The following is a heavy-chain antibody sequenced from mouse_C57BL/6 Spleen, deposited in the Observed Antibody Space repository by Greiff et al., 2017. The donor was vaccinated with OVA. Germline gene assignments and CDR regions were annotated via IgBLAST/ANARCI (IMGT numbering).Heavy chain of an antibody. J-gene: IGHJ4*01. CDR3: AGGGYDRFYYAMDY. CDR2: ISSGSSTI. D-gene: IGHD2-2*01. V-gene: IGHV5-17*01. CDR1: GFTFSDYG. Sequence: VQLKESGGGLVKPGGSMKLSCAASGFTFSDYGMHWVRQAPEKGLEWVAYISSGSSTIYYADTVKGRFTISRDNAKNTLFLQMTSLRSEDTAMYYCAGGGYDRFYYAMDYWGQGTSVTVSS.